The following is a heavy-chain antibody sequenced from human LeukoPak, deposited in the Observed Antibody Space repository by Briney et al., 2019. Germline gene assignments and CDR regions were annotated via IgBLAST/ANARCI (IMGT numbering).Heavy chain of an antibody. J-gene: IGHJ6*03. V-gene: IGHV4-34*01. CDR2: INHSGST. CDR3: ARGGYAYYYYYYMDV. Sequence: PSETLSLTCAVYGGSFSGYYWSWIRQPPGKGLEWIGEINHSGSTNYNPSLKSRVTVSVDTSKNQFSLKLSSVTAADTAVYYCARGGYAYYYYYYMDVWGKGTTVTVSS. D-gene: IGHD5-18*01. CDR1: GGSFSGYY.